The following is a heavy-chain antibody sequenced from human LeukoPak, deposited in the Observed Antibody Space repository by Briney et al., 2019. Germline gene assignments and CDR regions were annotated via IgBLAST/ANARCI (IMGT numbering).Heavy chain of an antibody. D-gene: IGHD3-3*01. Sequence: GGSLRLSCAASGFTFDDYGMSWVRQAPGKGLEWVSGINWNGGSTGYADSVKGRFTISRDNAKNSLYLQMNSLRAEDTALYYCARVLGTIFGVEADYWGQGTLVTVSS. CDR2: INWNGGST. V-gene: IGHV3-20*04. CDR3: ARVLGTIFGVEADY. CDR1: GFTFDDYG. J-gene: IGHJ4*02.